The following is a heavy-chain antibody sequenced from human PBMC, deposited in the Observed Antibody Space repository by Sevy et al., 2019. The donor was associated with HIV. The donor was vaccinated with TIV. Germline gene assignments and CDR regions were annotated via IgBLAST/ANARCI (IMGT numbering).Heavy chain of an antibody. D-gene: IGHD3-16*01. CDR1: GFTFSSYG. CDR2: ISYDGSNK. J-gene: IGHJ6*02. V-gene: IGHV3-30*18. Sequence: GGSLRLSCAASGFTFSSYGMHWVRQAPGKGLEWVAVISYDGSNKYYADSVKGRFTISRDNSKNTLYLQMNSLRAEDTAVYDCAKDRFVKSSDYYYGMDVWGQGTTVTVSS. CDR3: AKDRFVKSSDYYYGMDV.